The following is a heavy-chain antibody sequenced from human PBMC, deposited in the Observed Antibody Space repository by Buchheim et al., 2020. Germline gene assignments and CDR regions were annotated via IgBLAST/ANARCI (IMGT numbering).Heavy chain of an antibody. CDR1: GFTFSSYS. Sequence: EVQLVESGGGLVQPGGSLRLSCAASGFTFSSYSMNWVRQAPGKGLEWVSYISSSSSTIYFADSVKGRFTISRGNAKHSLYLQMNSLRAEDTAVYYCARRDVRSYYYYGMDVWGQGTT. D-gene: IGHD4-17*01. CDR3: ARRDVRSYYYYGMDV. V-gene: IGHV3-48*04. J-gene: IGHJ6*02. CDR2: ISSSSSTI.